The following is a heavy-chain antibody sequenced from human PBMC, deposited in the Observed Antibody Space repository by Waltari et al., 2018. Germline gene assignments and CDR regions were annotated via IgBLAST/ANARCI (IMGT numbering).Heavy chain of an antibody. J-gene: IGHJ4*02. CDR1: GFTFSGSS. D-gene: IGHD5-12*01. CDR3: TSPGVATFDY. CDR2: IRSKANSYAT. Sequence: EVPLVESGGGLVQPGGSLKLSCAASGFTFSGSSMHWVRQASGKGLEWVGRIRSKANSYATAYAASVKGRFTISRDDSKNTAYLQMNSLKTEDTAVYYCTSPGVATFDYWGQGTLVTVSS. V-gene: IGHV3-73*02.